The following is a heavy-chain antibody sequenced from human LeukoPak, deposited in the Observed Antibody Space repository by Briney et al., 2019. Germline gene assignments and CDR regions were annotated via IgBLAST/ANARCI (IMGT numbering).Heavy chain of an antibody. CDR3: AKEGGTSGSGRKYFDY. D-gene: IGHD3-10*01. CDR2: INPNSGGT. V-gene: IGHV1-2*02. J-gene: IGHJ4*02. CDR1: GYTFTGYY. Sequence: ASVKVSCKASGYTFTGYYMHWVRQAPGQGLEWMGWINPNSGGTNYAQKFQGRVTMTGDTSITTAYMELSRLTSDDTAVYYCAKEGGTSGSGRKYFDYWGPGTLVTVSS.